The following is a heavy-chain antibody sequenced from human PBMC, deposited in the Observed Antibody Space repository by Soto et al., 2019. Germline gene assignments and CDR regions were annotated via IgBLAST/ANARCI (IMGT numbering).Heavy chain of an antibody. J-gene: IGHJ4*02. D-gene: IGHD3-22*01. CDR2: IYHSGST. V-gene: IGHV4-4*02. Sequence: QVQLQESGPGLVKPSGTLSLTCAVSGGSISSSNWWSWVRQPPGKGLEWIGEIYHSGSTNYNPSLKSRVTISVDKSKNQFSLKLSSVTAADTAVYYCAREVPPNYYDSSGYYSGFDYWGQGTLVTVSS. CDR3: AREVPPNYYDSSGYYSGFDY. CDR1: GGSISSSNW.